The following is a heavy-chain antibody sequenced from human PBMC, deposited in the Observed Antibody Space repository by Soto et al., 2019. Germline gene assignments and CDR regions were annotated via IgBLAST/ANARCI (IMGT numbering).Heavy chain of an antibody. J-gene: IGHJ4*02. D-gene: IGHD1-1*01. CDR3: ARQETTSPLDY. CDR2: IYPGDSDT. CDR1: GYSFNTYW. V-gene: IGHV5-51*01. Sequence: GESLKISCKGSGYSFNTYWIGWVRQMPGKGLEWMGIIYPGDSDTRYSPAFQGHVTISADKSSSTAYLQWSSLEASDTAIYYCARQETTSPLDYWGQGTLVTVSS.